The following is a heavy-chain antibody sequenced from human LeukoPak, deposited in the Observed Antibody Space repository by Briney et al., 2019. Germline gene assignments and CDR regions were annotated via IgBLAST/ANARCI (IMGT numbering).Heavy chain of an antibody. CDR1: GFTFSSYG. CDR2: ISYDGSNN. CDR3: AKDVRITAIRGFDY. J-gene: IGHJ4*02. V-gene: IGHV3-30*18. D-gene: IGHD2-21*02. Sequence: PGRSLSLSCAASGFTFSSYGMHWVRQAPGKGLEWAAIISYDGSNNFYADSVKGRFTISRDNSKNTLYLQMNSLRAEDTAVYYCAKDVRITAIRGFDYWGQGTLVTVSS.